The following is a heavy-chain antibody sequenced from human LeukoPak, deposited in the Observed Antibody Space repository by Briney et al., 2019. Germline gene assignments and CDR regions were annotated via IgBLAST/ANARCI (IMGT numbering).Heavy chain of an antibody. Sequence: GGSLRLSCAASGFTFHDYGMSWVRQAPGKGLEWVSSISSSSSYIYYADSVKGRFTISRDNAKNSLYLQMNSLRAEDTAVYYCASGAFGSSGYYYSENYWGQGTLVTVSS. J-gene: IGHJ4*02. CDR3: ASGAFGSSGYYYSENY. V-gene: IGHV3-21*01. CDR2: ISSSSSYI. CDR1: GFTFHDYG. D-gene: IGHD3-22*01.